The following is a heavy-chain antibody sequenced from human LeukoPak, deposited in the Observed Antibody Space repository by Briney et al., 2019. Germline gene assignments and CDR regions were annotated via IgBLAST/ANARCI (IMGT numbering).Heavy chain of an antibody. CDR3: AREALEWSPPDI. V-gene: IGHV3-21*01. CDR1: GFTLSSYS. J-gene: IGHJ3*02. Sequence: GGSLRLSCAASGFTLSSYSMNWVRQAPGKGLEWVSSISSSSSYIYYADSVKGRFTISRDNSKNSLYLQMNNMRTEDTAVYYCAREALEWSPPDIWGQGTTVTVSS. D-gene: IGHD3-3*01. CDR2: ISSSSSYI.